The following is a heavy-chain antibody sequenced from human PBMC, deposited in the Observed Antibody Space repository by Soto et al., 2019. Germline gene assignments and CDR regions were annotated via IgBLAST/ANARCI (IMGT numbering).Heavy chain of an antibody. Sequence: SQTLSLTCAISGYSVSSNSAAWNWIRQSPSRGLEWLGRTYYRSKWYNDYAVSGKSRITINPDTSKNQFYLQLNSVTPEYSAVYSCARDRGYSYGCYEVGFDLWGQGTLVTVSS. J-gene: IGHJ5*02. CDR2: TYYRSKWYN. CDR3: ARDRGYSYGCYEVGFDL. V-gene: IGHV6-1*01. D-gene: IGHD5-18*01. CDR1: GYSVSSNSAA.